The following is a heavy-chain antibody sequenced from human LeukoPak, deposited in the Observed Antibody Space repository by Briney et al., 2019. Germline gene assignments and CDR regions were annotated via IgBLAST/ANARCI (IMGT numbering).Heavy chain of an antibody. J-gene: IGHJ1*01. CDR1: GGSISNGGYS. CDR2: TYHSGTT. D-gene: IGHD6-19*01. Sequence: PSETLSLTCAVSGGSISNGGYSWSWIRQPPGKGLEWIGYTYHSGTTYYNPSLKSRVTISLHRSKNQFSLKLTSVTAADTAVYYCARGEAVAGGSVEYFHHWGQGTLVTVSS. V-gene: IGHV4-30-2*01. CDR3: ARGEAVAGGSVEYFHH.